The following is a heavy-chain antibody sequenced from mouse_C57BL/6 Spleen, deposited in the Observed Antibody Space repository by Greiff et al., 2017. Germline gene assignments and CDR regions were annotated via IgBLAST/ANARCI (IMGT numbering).Heavy chain of an antibody. V-gene: IGHV2-9-1*01. D-gene: IGHD1-1*01. CDR2: IWTGGGT. Sequence: QVQLKQSGPGLVAPSQSLSITCTVSGFSLTSYAISWVRQPPGKGLEWLGVIWTGGGTNYNSALKSRLSISKDNSKSQVFLKMNSLQTDDTARYYCARKAFIYYYGSSYWYFDVWGTGTTVTVSS. J-gene: IGHJ1*03. CDR3: ARKAFIYYYGSSYWYFDV. CDR1: GFSLTSYA.